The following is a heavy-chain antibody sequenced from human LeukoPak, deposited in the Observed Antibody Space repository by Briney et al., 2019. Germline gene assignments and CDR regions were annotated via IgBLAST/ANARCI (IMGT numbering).Heavy chain of an antibody. J-gene: IGHJ4*02. D-gene: IGHD2-21*02. V-gene: IGHV4-39*01. CDR1: SDSIYSSDYY. CDR2: IYYSGST. CDR3: ARAAYCSGDCYLFDH. Sequence: EILSLTCTVSSDSIYSSDYYWGWIRQPPGKGLEWIGSIYYSGSTYYNSSLKSRVTISVDTSKNQFSLKLSSLTAADTAVYYCARAAYCSGDCYLFDHWGQGTLVTVFS.